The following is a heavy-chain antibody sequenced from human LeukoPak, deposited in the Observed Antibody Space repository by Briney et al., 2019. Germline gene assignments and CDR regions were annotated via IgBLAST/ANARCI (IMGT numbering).Heavy chain of an antibody. CDR3: AKIGDRGAYCSGGTCYPYYYYYMDV. J-gene: IGHJ6*03. D-gene: IGHD2-15*01. V-gene: IGHV3-23*01. Sequence: GGSLRLSCAASGFTFSSYAMSWVRQAPGKGLGWVSSIPRYGGSTNYADSLNGRFTISRDNSKNTLYLQMNSLSAEDTAAYYCAKIGDRGAYCSGGTCYPYYYYYMDVWGKGTTVTIS. CDR1: GFTFSSYA. CDR2: IPRYGGST.